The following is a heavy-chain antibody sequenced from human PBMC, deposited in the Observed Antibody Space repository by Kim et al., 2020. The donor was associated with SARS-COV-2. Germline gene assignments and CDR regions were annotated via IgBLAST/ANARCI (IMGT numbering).Heavy chain of an antibody. Sequence: ASVKVSCKASGYTFTSYDINWVRQAAGQGLEWMGWMNPNSGNTGYAQKFQGRVTMTRNTSISTAYLELRSLRSEDTAVYYCAREKTYYDYVWGSSAYYGMDVWGQGTTVTVS. CDR2: MNPNSGNT. V-gene: IGHV1-8*01. CDR1: GYTFTSYD. D-gene: IGHD3-16*01. J-gene: IGHJ6*02. CDR3: AREKTYYDYVWGSSAYYGMDV.